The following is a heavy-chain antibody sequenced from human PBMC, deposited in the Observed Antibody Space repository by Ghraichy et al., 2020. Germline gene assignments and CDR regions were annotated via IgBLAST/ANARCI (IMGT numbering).Heavy chain of an antibody. CDR2: IDGSGGST. Sequence: GGSLRLSCAASGFTFSNYAMSWVRQAPGKGLEWVSAIDGSGGSTYYADSVKGRFTISRDNSQNTLYLQMNSLRAEDTAVYYCAKAGGYCTGGSCYPNWFDPCGQGTLVTVSS. CDR1: GFTFSNYA. CDR3: AKAGGYCTGGSCYPNWFDP. V-gene: IGHV3-23*01. D-gene: IGHD2-15*01. J-gene: IGHJ5*02.